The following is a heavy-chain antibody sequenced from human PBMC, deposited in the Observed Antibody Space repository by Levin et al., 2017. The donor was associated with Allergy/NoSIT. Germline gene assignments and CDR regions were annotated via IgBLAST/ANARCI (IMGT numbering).Heavy chain of an antibody. V-gene: IGHV4-31*01. J-gene: IGHJ4*02. D-gene: IGHD3-10*01. CDR1: GGSLSSGGYY. CDR2: IYYSRTT. Sequence: PSETLSLTCRVSGGSLSSGGYYWSWIRQPPGKGLEYIGYIYYSRTTYYNPSLKSQVTMSVDTSKNQFSLKLSSVTAADTAVYYCARGHYGGSGTIHFDYWGQGALVTVSS. CDR3: ARGHYGGSGTIHFDY.